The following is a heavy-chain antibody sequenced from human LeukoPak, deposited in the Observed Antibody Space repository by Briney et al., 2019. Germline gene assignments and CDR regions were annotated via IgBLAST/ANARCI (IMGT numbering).Heavy chain of an antibody. CDR3: ARCYTYGTTWFGGLDV. CDR1: GFTFSSNT. Sequence: GGSLRLSCAASGFTFSSNTMTWVRQVSGKGLEWVSSIRGGGSDTHYAGTVRGRFTISRDNSKNTLYLQMNSLRAEDTAVYYCARCYTYGTTWFGGLDVWGQGTTVTVSS. J-gene: IGHJ6*02. CDR2: IRGGGSDT. V-gene: IGHV3-23*01. D-gene: IGHD3-10*01.